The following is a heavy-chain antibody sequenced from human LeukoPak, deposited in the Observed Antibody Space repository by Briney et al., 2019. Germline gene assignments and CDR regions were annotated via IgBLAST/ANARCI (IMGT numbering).Heavy chain of an antibody. CDR1: GGSFSGYY. D-gene: IGHD2-8*01. J-gene: IGHJ4*02. Sequence: SETLSLTCAVYGGSFSGYYWSWIRQPPGKGLEWIGSIYYSGSTYYNPSLKSRVTISVDTSKNQFSLKLSSVTAADTAVYYCARGIILMVYATFDYWGQGTLVTVSS. CDR2: IYYSGST. V-gene: IGHV4-34*01. CDR3: ARGIILMVYATFDY.